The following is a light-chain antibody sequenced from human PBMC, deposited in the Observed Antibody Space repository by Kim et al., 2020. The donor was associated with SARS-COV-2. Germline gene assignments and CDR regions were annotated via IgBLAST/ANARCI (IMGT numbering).Light chain of an antibody. CDR1: SLRGYY. J-gene: IGLJ1*01. V-gene: IGLV3-19*01. CDR3: NSRDSSGSPYV. Sequence: AWGQTGRITGQGDSLRGYYASWYQQKPGQAPVLVVYDRNNRPSGIPDRFSGSTSGNIASLTITGAQAEDEAEYFCNSRDSSGSPYVFGSGTKVTVL. CDR2: DRN.